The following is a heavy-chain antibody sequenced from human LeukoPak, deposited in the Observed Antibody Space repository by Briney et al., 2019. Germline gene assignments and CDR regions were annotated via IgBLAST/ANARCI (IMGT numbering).Heavy chain of an antibody. D-gene: IGHD2-2*01. CDR3: ARDTFQPGLIDY. V-gene: IGHV3-21*05. CDR2: INDVSGDI. CDR1: EFPFSPYA. J-gene: IGHJ4*02. Sequence: SGGSLRLLCAVSEFPFSPYAMNGARQAPGKGLEGVSYINDVSGDIHYTDSVKGRFTISRHNAKNTLYLQMNSLRAEDTAVYYCARDTFQPGLIDYWGQGTLVTVSS.